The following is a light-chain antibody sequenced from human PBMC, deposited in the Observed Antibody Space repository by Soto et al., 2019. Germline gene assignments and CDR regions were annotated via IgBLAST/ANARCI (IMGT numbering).Light chain of an antibody. CDR1: QSISSW. CDR3: QQYQTYSIT. CDR2: KAS. Sequence: DIQMTQSPSTLSASVGDRVTITCRASQSISSWLAWYQQKPGEAPKLLIYKASTLESGVPSRFSGSGSGTEFTLTISSLQPADFATYYCQQYQTYSITFGQGTRLEIK. V-gene: IGKV1-5*03. J-gene: IGKJ5*01.